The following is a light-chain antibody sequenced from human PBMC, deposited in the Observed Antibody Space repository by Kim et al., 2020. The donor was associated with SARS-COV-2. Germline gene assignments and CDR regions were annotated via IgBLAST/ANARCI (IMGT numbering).Light chain of an antibody. V-gene: IGLV7-43*01. CDR2: NTN. J-gene: IGLJ3*02. CDR3: LLFYGGGLV. CDR1: TGAVTSGYY. Sequence: PGGTVTLTCASSTGAVTSGYYPNWFQQKPGQAPRALIYNTNNKHSWTPARFSGSLLGGKAALTLSGVQPEDEAEYYCLLFYGGGLVFGGGTKLTVL.